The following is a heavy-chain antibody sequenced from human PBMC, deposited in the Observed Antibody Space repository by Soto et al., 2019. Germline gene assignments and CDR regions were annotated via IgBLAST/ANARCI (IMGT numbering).Heavy chain of an antibody. CDR3: ATWHEREHAYDV. V-gene: IGHV3-23*01. D-gene: IGHD1-1*01. CDR2: ISATGFSK. J-gene: IGHJ3*01. Sequence: EVRLLESGGGLVQPGGSLRLACNASGFTFDTHAMAWVRQAPGKGLEWVTSISATGFSKYHTDSVKGRITISRDNSKNTVYLHMSTLRAEDTAVYYCATWHEREHAYDVWGQGTTVTVSS. CDR1: GFTFDTHA.